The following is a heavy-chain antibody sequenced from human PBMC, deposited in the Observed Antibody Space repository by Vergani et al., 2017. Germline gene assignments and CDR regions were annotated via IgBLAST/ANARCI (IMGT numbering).Heavy chain of an antibody. CDR3: ARGLTGYYNVEVWFDP. CDR1: GGSISSGGYY. CDR2: IYYSGST. V-gene: IGHV4-31*03. D-gene: IGHD3-9*01. J-gene: IGHJ5*02. Sequence: QVQLQESGPGLVKPSQTLSLPCTVSGGSISSGGYYWSWIRQHPGKGLEWIGYIYYSGSTYYNPSLKSRVTISVDTSKNQFSLKLSSVTAADTAVYYCARGLTGYYNVEVWFDPWGQGTLVTVSS.